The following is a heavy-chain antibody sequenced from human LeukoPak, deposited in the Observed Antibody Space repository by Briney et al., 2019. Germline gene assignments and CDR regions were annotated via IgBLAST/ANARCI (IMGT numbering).Heavy chain of an antibody. D-gene: IGHD3-9*01. CDR1: GFTLSSYD. V-gene: IGHV3-13*01. Sequence: PGGSLRLSCAASGFTLSSYDMHWVRQATGKGLEWVSAIGAAGDTYYPGSVKGRFTISRDTAKNSLYLQMNSLRAGDTAVYHCARGVGYDILTGYYPRDDAFDIWGRGTMVTVSS. CDR3: ARGVGYDILTGYYPRDDAFDI. CDR2: IGAAGDT. J-gene: IGHJ3*02.